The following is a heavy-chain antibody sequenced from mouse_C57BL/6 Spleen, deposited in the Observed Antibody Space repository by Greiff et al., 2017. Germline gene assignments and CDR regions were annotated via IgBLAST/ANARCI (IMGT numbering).Heavy chain of an antibody. CDR2: IYPSDSET. V-gene: IGHV1-61*01. J-gene: IGHJ2*01. Sequence: QVQLQQPGAELVRPGSSVKLSCRASGYTFTSYWMDWVKQRPGQGLEWIGNIYPSDSETHYNQKFKDKATLTVDKSSSTAYMQLSSLTSEDSAVYYCAREVGTKVDYWGQGTTLTVSS. CDR1: GYTFTSYW. D-gene: IGHD1-1*02. CDR3: AREVGTKVDY.